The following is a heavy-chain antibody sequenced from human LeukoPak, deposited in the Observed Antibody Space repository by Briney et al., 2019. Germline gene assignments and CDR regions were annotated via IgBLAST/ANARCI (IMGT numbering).Heavy chain of an antibody. CDR2: IYYSGST. Sequence: SETLSLTCSVSGGSMNSYYWSWIRQSPGKGLEWIGYIYYSGSTNYNPSLKSRVTISVDTSKNQFSLNLRSVTAADTAVYYCAGRPPIYTSSWYTWGQGTLVTVSS. J-gene: IGHJ5*02. V-gene: IGHV4-59*08. CDR1: GGSMNSYY. D-gene: IGHD6-13*01. CDR3: AGRPPIYTSSWYT.